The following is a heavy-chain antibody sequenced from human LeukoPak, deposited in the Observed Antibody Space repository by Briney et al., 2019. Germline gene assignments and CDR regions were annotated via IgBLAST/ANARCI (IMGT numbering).Heavy chain of an antibody. CDR3: ARDLPIAAAGTNWFDP. D-gene: IGHD6-13*01. CDR1: GYTFTDYH. CDR2: INPNSGDT. J-gene: IGHJ5*02. V-gene: IGHV1-2*02. Sequence: ASVKVSCKASGYTFTDYHMHWVRQAPGQGLEWMGWINPNSGDTYYAQKFQGRVTITADKSTSTAYMELSSLRSEDTAVYYCARDLPIAAAGTNWFDPWGQGTLVTVSS.